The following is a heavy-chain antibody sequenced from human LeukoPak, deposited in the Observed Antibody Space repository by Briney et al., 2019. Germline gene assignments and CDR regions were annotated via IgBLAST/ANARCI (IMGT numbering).Heavy chain of an antibody. CDR2: IIPILGIA. J-gene: IGHJ6*02. D-gene: IGHD2-2*01. V-gene: IGHV1-69*04. CDR1: GYTFTGYY. CDR3: ARAAASPAYYYGMDV. Sequence: SVKVSCKASGYTFTGYYMHWVRQAPGQGLEWMGRIIPILGIANYAQKFQGRVTITADKSTSTAYMELSSLRSEDTAVYYCARAAASPAYYYGMDVWGQGTTVTVSS.